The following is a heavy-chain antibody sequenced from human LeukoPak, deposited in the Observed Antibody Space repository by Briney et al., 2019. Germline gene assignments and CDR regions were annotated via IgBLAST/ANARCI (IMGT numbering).Heavy chain of an antibody. CDR1: GFTFDDYA. V-gene: IGHV3-9*01. Sequence: GGSLRLSCAASGFTFDDYAMHWVRQAPGKGLEWVSGISWNSGTIYYADSVKGRFTISRDDAKNSLYLQMHSLRAENTALYYCAKRSAAGTVGYFDYWGQGTLVTVSS. J-gene: IGHJ4*02. CDR3: AKRSAAGTVGYFDY. D-gene: IGHD6-13*01. CDR2: ISWNSGTI.